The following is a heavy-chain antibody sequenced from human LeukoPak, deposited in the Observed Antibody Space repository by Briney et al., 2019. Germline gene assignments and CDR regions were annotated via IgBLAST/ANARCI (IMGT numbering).Heavy chain of an antibody. CDR2: ISSSXSYI. CDR3: ARDLDPLDY. Sequence: GGSLRLSCAASGFTFSSYSMNWVRQAPGKGLEWVSSISSSXSYIYXADXVXGRFTISRDNAKNSLYLQMNSLRAEDTAVYYCARDLDPLDYWGQGTLVTVSS. V-gene: IGHV3-21*01. J-gene: IGHJ4*02. CDR1: GFTFSSYS.